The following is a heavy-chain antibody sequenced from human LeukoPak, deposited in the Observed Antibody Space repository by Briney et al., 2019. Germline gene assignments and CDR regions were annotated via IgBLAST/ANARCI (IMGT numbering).Heavy chain of an antibody. D-gene: IGHD6-13*01. CDR1: GYTFTVYY. Sequence: GASVKVSCKASGYTFTVYYMHWVRQAPGQGLEWMGWINPNSGGTNYAQNFQGRVTMTRDTSISTAYMELSRLRSDDTAVYYCARGAFQGSSWFDYWGQGTLVTVSS. V-gene: IGHV1-2*02. CDR3: ARGAFQGSSWFDY. J-gene: IGHJ4*02. CDR2: INPNSGGT.